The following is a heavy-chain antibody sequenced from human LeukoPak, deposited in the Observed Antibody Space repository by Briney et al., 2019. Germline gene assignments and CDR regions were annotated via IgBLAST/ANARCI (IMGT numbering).Heavy chain of an antibody. V-gene: IGHV4-4*07. CDR2: IYTSGSN. CDR1: GGSISSYY. Sequence: PSESLSLTCTVSGGSISSYYWSWIRQPAGKGLEWIGRIYTSGSNNYNPSRKSRVTMSVDTSKNQFSLKLSSVTAADTAVYYCARDKLFVAFDIWGQGTMVTVSS. CDR3: ARDKLFVAFDI. J-gene: IGHJ3*02. D-gene: IGHD2-21*01.